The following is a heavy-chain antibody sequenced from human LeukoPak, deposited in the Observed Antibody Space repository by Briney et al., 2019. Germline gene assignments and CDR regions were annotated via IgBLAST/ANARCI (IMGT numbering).Heavy chain of an antibody. V-gene: IGHV3-21*05. CDR3: ARARDNVVDPVSSLKY. CDR2: ITSSSSDT. D-gene: IGHD2-15*01. CDR1: GFTFSNYP. Sequence: GGSLRLSCAASGFTFSNYPMNWVRQTPEKGLEWVAYITSSSSDTHYADSVEGRFTISRDNNKNSLYLQMNSLRAEDTAVYICARARDNVVDPVSSLKYWGPGTRVTVSS. J-gene: IGHJ4*02.